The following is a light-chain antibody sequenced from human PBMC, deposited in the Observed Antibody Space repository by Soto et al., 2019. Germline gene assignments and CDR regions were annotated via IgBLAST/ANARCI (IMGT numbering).Light chain of an antibody. V-gene: IGLV2-11*01. Sequence: QSALTQPRSVSGSPGQSVTISCTGTSTYFGGYKYVSWYQQYPAKAPKLIIFDVTQRPSGVPDRFSGSASASAASLTISGLQAEDEADYYCCSYAGSYVFGTGTKVTVL. CDR3: CSYAGSYV. J-gene: IGLJ1*01. CDR2: DVT. CDR1: STYFGGYKY.